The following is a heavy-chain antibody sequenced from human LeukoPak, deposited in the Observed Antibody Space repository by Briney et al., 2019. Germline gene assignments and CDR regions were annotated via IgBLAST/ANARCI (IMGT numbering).Heavy chain of an antibody. J-gene: IGHJ6*02. V-gene: IGHV3-7*03. CDR3: ARGQFFYGWGMDV. CDR1: GLTLDKYW. Sequence: GGSLRLSCVASGLTLDKYWMTWVRQIPGKGLEWVANIRQNGREKDLVDSVKGRFTISRDDATSSVFLQVNNVRVEDTAIYYCARGQFFYGWGMDVWGQGTTVTVS. D-gene: IGHD2/OR15-2a*01. CDR2: IRQNGREK.